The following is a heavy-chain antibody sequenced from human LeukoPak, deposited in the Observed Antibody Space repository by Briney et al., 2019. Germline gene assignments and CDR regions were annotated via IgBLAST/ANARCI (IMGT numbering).Heavy chain of an antibody. CDR2: IYYSGST. D-gene: IGHD3-10*01. Sequence: SETPSLTCTGSGGSISSYYWSWIRQPPGKGLEWIGYIYYSGSTNYNPSLKSRVTISVDTSKNQFSLKLSSVTAADTAVYYCARDYYASGSYAWFDPWGQGTLVTVSS. V-gene: IGHV4-59*01. J-gene: IGHJ5*02. CDR3: ARDYYASGSYAWFDP. CDR1: GGSISSYY.